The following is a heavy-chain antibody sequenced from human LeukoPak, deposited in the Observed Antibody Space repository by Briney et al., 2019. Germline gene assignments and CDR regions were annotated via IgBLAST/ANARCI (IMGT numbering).Heavy chain of an antibody. V-gene: IGHV5-51*01. CDR3: ARAVPRDGSGSSPFDY. CDR1: GSSFTSYW. Sequence: GESLQISCKGSGSSFTSYWIGWVRQLRGKGLEWMGIIYPGDSDTRYSPSFQGQITISADRSISTAFLQWSSLKAPDTAMYYCARAVPRDGSGSSPFDYWGQGTLVTVSS. D-gene: IGHD3-10*01. CDR2: IYPGDSDT. J-gene: IGHJ4*02.